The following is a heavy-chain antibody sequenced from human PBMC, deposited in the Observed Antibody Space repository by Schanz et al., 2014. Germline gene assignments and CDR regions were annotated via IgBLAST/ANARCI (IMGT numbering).Heavy chain of an antibody. J-gene: IGHJ4*02. V-gene: IGHV1-69*09. CDR2: IIPIGHIA. D-gene: IGHD5-12*01. CDR1: GYTFTGHH. Sequence: QVQLVQSGAEVKKPGASVKVSCKASGYTFTGHHMHWVRQAPGQGFEWMGRIIPIGHIANYAQKFQGRVTFTADKSTSTAFLEVNSLRSEDTAVYYCARTGYDPSLTHWGQGTLVTVSS. CDR3: ARTGYDPSLTH.